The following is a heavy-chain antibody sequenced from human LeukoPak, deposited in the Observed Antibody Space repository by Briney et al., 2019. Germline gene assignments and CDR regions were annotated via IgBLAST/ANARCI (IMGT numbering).Heavy chain of an antibody. D-gene: IGHD1-1*01. V-gene: IGHV1-2*02. Sequence: ASVKVSCKASGYTFTGNYIHWVRQAPGQGLELVGWIDLNTGVTNYAQKFQGRVTMTRDTSVSTACMELSRLRSDDTAVYYCARVGTAGTTSPFDFWGQGALVTVSS. CDR3: ARVGTAGTTSPFDF. CDR2: IDLNTGVT. CDR1: GYTFTGNY. J-gene: IGHJ4*02.